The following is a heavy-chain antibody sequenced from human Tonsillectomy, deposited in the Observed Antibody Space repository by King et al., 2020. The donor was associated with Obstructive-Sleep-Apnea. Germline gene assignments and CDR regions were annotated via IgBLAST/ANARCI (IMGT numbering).Heavy chain of an antibody. D-gene: IGHD3/OR15-3a*01. Sequence: QLQESGPGLVKPSETLSLTCTVSGGSISSSSYYWGWIRQPPGKGLEWIGTIYYSGSTYYNPSLKSRVTISIDTSKKQFSLKMSSVTAADTAVYYCAGEEDFRTYWGQGTLVTVSS. J-gene: IGHJ4*02. CDR1: GGSISSSSYY. CDR3: AGEEDFRTY. V-gene: IGHV4-39*07. CDR2: IYYSGST.